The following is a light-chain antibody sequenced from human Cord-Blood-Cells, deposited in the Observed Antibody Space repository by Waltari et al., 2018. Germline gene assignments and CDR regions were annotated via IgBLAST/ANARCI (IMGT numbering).Light chain of an antibody. V-gene: IGKV3-15*01. CDR1: QSVSSN. CDR2: GAS. CDR3: QQYNNWPPGKSVT. J-gene: IGKJ2*01. Sequence: EIVMTQSPATLSVSPGERATLSCRASQSVSSNLAWYQQKPGQAPRLLIYGASTRATGIPARFSGSGSGTEFTLTISSLQSEDFAVYCCQQYNNWPPGKSVTFGQGTKLEIK.